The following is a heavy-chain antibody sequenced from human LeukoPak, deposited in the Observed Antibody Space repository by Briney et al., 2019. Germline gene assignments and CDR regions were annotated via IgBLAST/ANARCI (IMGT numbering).Heavy chain of an antibody. V-gene: IGHV4-34*01. CDR2: INHSGST. CDR3: ARDTPYYYYGMDV. D-gene: IGHD2-2*02. J-gene: IGHJ6*02. CDR1: GGSFSGYY. Sequence: SETLSLTCAVYGGSFSGYYWSWIRQPPGKGLEWIGEINHSGSTNYNPSLKSRVTISVDTSKNQFSLKLSSVTAADTAVYYCARDTPYYYYGMDVWGQGTTVTVSS.